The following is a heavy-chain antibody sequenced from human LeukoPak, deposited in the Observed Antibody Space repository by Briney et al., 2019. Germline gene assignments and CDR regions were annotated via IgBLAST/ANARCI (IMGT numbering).Heavy chain of an antibody. CDR2: IYHSGST. D-gene: IGHD2-2*02. CDR3: ARLDCSSTSCYSGY. Sequence: SETLSLTCAVSGYSISSGYYWGWLRQPPGKGLEWIGSIYHSGSTYYTPSLKSRVTISVDTSKNQFSLKLSSVTAADTAVYYCARLDCSSTSCYSGYWGQGTLVTVSS. V-gene: IGHV4-38-2*01. J-gene: IGHJ4*02. CDR1: GYSISSGYY.